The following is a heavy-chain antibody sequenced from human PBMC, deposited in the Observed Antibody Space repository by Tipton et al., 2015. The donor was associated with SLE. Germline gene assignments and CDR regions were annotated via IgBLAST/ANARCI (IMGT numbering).Heavy chain of an antibody. V-gene: IGHV4-61*09. D-gene: IGHD4-17*01. J-gene: IGHJ1*01. CDR2: ISTSGST. CDR3: ARVTDDYGDYAPH. Sequence: TLSLTCTVSGGSLRRGCYYWCWIRPPAGKGLEWVGHISTSGSTNYNTSRKSRVTISVDTSKNQFSLKRSSVTAAYTAVYYCARVTDDYGDYAPHWGQGTPGTVSS. CDR1: GGSLRRGCYY.